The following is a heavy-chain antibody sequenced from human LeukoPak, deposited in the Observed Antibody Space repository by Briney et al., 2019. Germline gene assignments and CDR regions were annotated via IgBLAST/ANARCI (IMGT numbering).Heavy chain of an antibody. D-gene: IGHD2-2*01. CDR2: IGIRGDT. J-gene: IGHJ5*02. Sequence: VGSLRLSCAASGFTFIDYDMHWVRQVIGKGLEWVSAIGIRGDTHYSGSVKGRFTISRDNAKNSLYLQMNSLRAEDTAVYYCASQVPAAEYWFDPWGQGTLVTVSS. CDR3: ASQVPAAEYWFDP. CDR1: GFTFIDYD. V-gene: IGHV3-13*01.